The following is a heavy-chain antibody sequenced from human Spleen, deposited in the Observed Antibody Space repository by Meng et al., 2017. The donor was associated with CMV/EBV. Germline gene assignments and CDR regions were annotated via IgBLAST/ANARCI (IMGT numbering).Heavy chain of an antibody. D-gene: IGHD2-8*02. CDR3: ARDIASGAPYGMDV. J-gene: IGHJ6*01. Sequence: GGSLRLSCAASDFTVSSHYMSWVRQAPGKGLEWVSLIYSTGKTYYAESVKGRFTISRDDSKNTVYLEVNSLRAGDTAVYYCARDIASGAPYGMDVWGQGTTVTVSS. CDR2: IYSTGKT. CDR1: DFTVSSHY. V-gene: IGHV3-53*01.